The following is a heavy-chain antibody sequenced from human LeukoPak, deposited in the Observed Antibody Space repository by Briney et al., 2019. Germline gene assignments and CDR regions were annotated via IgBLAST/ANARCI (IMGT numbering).Heavy chain of an antibody. CDR1: GYSISSGYC. V-gene: IGHV4-38-2*02. D-gene: IGHD4-23*01. CDR2: IYHSGST. J-gene: IGHJ5*02. CDR3: ATEFGGNGWFDP. Sequence: PSETLSHTCTVSGYSISSGYCWGWIRQPPGEGLEWIGSIYHSGSTYYNPSLKSRVTISVDTSKNQFSLKLSSVTAADTAVYYCATEFGGNGWFDPWGQGTLVTVSS.